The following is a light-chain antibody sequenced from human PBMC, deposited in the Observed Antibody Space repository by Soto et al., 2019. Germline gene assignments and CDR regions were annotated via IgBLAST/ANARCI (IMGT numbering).Light chain of an antibody. V-gene: IGLV1-47*02. J-gene: IGLJ2*01. CDR3: AAWDDSLNGVV. Sequence: QSVLTQPPSASGTPGQTVTISCSGSSFNIGFNYVYWYQQLPGMAPKLLIHSNDERPSGVPDRFSGSKSGTSASLAISGLRSEDEAEYYCAAWDDSLNGVVFGGGTKLTVL. CDR1: SFNIGFNY. CDR2: SND.